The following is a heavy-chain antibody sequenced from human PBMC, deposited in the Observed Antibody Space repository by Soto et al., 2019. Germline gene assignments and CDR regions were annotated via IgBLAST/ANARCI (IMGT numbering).Heavy chain of an antibody. CDR3: ARAGFSYGHLLF. CDR1: GGAIKTGDYY. J-gene: IGHJ4*02. V-gene: IGHV4-30-4*01. D-gene: IGHD3-10*01. Sequence: SETLSLTCNVSGGAIKTGDYYWNWIRQPPGKGLEWIGYVFYSGATNYSPSLKSRAAISMDTSKNQFSLSLTSVTAADTAVYYCARAGFSYGHLLFWGQGIRVTVSS. CDR2: VFYSGAT.